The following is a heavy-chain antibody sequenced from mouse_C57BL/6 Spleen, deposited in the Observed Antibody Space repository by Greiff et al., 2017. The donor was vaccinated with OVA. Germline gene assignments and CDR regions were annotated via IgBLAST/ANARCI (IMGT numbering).Heavy chain of an antibody. D-gene: IGHD1-1*01. V-gene: IGHV3-6*01. CDR2: ISYDGSN. CDR1: GYSITSGYY. CDR3: ARDRDVYGSSYGYFDV. J-gene: IGHJ1*03. Sequence: EVKLQESGPGLVKPSQSLSLTCSVTGYSITSGYYWNWIRQFPGNKLEWMGYISYDGSNNYNPSLQNRISITRDTSTHQFFLKLNSVTTEDTATYDCARDRDVYGSSYGYFDVWGTGTTVTVSS.